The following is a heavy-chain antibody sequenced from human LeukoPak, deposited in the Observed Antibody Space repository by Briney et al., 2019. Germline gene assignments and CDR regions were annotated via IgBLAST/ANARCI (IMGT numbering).Heavy chain of an antibody. V-gene: IGHV1-2*02. Sequence: ASVKVSCKASGYTFTGDYMHWVRQAPGQGLEWMGWINPNSSGTNYAQKFQGRVTMTRDTSISTAYMELSRLRSDDTAVYYCARDCSGGSCYSGYFQHWGQGTLVTVSS. CDR2: INPNSSGT. J-gene: IGHJ1*01. CDR1: GYTFTGDY. CDR3: ARDCSGGSCYSGYFQH. D-gene: IGHD2-15*01.